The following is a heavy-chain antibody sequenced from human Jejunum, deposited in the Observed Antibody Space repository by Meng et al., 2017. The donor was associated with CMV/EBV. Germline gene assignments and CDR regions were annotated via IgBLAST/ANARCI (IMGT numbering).Heavy chain of an antibody. D-gene: IGHD3-3*01. Sequence: DVTWVRRAPGKSMEWVSGISSDSGSTSYADSVKGRFSISRDNSKNTVYLQMNSLRAEDTAVYYCASRPGAIFGVVIIPNFDYWGQGTLVTVSS. CDR1: D. CDR3: ASRPGAIFGVVIIPNFDY. V-gene: IGHV3-23*01. J-gene: IGHJ4*02. CDR2: ISSDSGST.